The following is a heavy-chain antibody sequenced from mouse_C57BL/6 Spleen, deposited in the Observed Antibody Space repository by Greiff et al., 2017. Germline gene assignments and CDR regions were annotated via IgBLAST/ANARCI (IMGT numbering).Heavy chain of an antibody. D-gene: IGHD1-1*02. V-gene: IGHV5-9*01. CDR1: GFTFSSYT. CDR2: ISGGGGNT. CDR3: ARLWSWYFDV. J-gene: IGHJ1*03. Sequence: EVKLMESGGGLVKPGGSLKLSCAASGFTFSSYTMSWVRQTPEKRLEWVATISGGGGNTYYPDSVKGRFTISRDNAKNTLYLQMSSLRSEDTALYYCARLWSWYFDVWGTGTTVTVSS.